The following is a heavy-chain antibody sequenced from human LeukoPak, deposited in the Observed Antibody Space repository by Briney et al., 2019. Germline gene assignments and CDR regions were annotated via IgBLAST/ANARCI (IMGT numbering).Heavy chain of an antibody. CDR1: GFTVSSNY. CDR3: ATESPSCGGDCFGY. V-gene: IGHV3-53*01. Sequence: GSLRLSCAASGFTVSSNYMSWVRQAPGKGLEWVSVIYSGGTTYYADSMKGRFTISRDNSKSTLYLQMNSLRAADTAVYYCATESPSCGGDCFGYWGQGTLVTVSS. D-gene: IGHD2-21*01. J-gene: IGHJ4*02. CDR2: IYSGGTT.